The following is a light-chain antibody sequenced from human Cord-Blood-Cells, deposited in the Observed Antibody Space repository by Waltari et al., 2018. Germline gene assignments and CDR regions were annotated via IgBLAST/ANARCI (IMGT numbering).Light chain of an antibody. CDR1: ALPKQY. Sequence: SYELTQPPSVSVSPGQTARITCSGDALPKQYAYWYQQKPGQAPVLVIYKDSERPSGIPERFSGSSSGTTVTLTISGVQAEDEADYYCQAWDSSTAWVFGGGTKLTVL. CDR3: QAWDSSTAWV. J-gene: IGLJ2*01. V-gene: IGLV3-25*03. CDR2: KDS.